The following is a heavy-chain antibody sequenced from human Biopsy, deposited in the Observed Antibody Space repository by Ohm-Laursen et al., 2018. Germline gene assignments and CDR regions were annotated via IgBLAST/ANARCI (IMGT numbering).Heavy chain of an antibody. CDR1: GYAFLGYY. V-gene: IGHV1-2*02. J-gene: IGHJ4*02. CDR2: IYPNSGDT. D-gene: IGHD3-3*01. CDR3: ARDLLEWSLPS. Sequence: GASVKVSCKASGYAFLGYYLHWVRQAPGQGLEWMGSIYPNSGDTDFAQKFQGRVSMTRDTSVSTAYLELSSLRSDDTAIYYCARDLLEWSLPSWGQGTLVTVFS.